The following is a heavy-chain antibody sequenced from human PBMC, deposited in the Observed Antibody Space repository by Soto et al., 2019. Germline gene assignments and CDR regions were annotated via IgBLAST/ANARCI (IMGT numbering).Heavy chain of an antibody. CDR3: EKGTYYYGSAPYYFDY. V-gene: IGHV3-23*01. Sequence: HPGGSLRLSCAASGFTFDGYAMSWVRQAPGKGLEWVSAISTSGGNTFYAVSVKGRFTISRDNSKNTLYLQMNSLRAEDTAVYYCEKGTYYYGSAPYYFDYWGQGTLVTVSS. CDR2: ISTSGGNT. CDR1: GFTFDGYA. J-gene: IGHJ4*02. D-gene: IGHD3-10*01.